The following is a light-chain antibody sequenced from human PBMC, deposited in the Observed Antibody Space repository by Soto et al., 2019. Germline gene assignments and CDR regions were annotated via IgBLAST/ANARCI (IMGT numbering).Light chain of an antibody. CDR1: SSDVGGNKY. CDR2: DVS. V-gene: IGLV2-14*03. Sequence: QSVLTQPASVSGSPGQSITISCTGTSSDVGGNKYVSWYQHYPGKAPKLMICDVSNRPSGVSNRFSGSKSGNTASLTISGLQAEDEADYYCSAVTGTTYVFGTGTKLTVL. CDR3: SAVTGTTYV. J-gene: IGLJ1*01.